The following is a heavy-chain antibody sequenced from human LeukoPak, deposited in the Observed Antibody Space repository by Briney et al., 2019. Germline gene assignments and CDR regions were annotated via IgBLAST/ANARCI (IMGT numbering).Heavy chain of an antibody. CDR2: INHSGST. V-gene: IGHV4-34*01. J-gene: IGHJ3*02. CDR1: GGSFSGYY. CDR3: AGHSSWYLFSLDAFDI. Sequence: SETLSLTCAVYGGSFSGYYWSWIRQPPGKGLEWIGEINHSGSTNYNPSLKSRVTISVDTSKNQFSLKLSSVTAADTAVYYCAGHSSWYLFSLDAFDIWGQGTMVTVSS. D-gene: IGHD6-13*01.